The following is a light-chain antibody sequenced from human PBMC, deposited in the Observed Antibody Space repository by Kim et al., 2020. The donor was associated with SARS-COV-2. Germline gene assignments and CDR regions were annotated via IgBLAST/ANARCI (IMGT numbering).Light chain of an antibody. CDR1: SSEVGNYNL. V-gene: IGLV2-23*02. CDR3: CSYAGSRNV. Sequence: PGQSITISCTGTSSEVGNYNLVSWYQQHPGKAPNLMIYEVTKRPSGVSNRFSGSKSGNTASLTISGLQAEDEADYYCCSYAGSRNVFGGGTQLTVL. CDR2: EVT. J-gene: IGLJ7*01.